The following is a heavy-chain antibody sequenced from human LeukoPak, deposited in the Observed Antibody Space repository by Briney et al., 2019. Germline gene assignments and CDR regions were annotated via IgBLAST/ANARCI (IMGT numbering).Heavy chain of an antibody. V-gene: IGHV3-7*04. D-gene: IGHD6-25*01. CDR1: GFTFSNYW. CDR2: IKEDGSEK. J-gene: IGHJ4*02. CDR3: ARGRQRGY. Sequence: GGSLSLSCAASGFTFSNYWMSWVRQAPGKGLEWVANIKEDGSEKYYVDSVKGRFTISRDNARNSLYLQMNSLRAEDTAVYYCARGRQRGYGGQGTLVTVSS.